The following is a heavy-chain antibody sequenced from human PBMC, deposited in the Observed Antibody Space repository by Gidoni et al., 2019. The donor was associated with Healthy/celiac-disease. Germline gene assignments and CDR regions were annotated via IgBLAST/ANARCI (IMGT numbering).Heavy chain of an antibody. CDR2: SYPGDSDT. Sequence: EVQLVQSGAEVKKTGESLKNSCKGSGSSFTSYWLGWVRQMPGKGLAWMGISYPGDSDTRYSPSFQGQVTISADKSISTAYLQWSSLKASDTAMYYCARHTNPWSDAFDIWGQGTMVTVSS. D-gene: IGHD2-8*01. CDR3: ARHTNPWSDAFDI. V-gene: IGHV5-51*01. J-gene: IGHJ3*02. CDR1: GSSFTSYW.